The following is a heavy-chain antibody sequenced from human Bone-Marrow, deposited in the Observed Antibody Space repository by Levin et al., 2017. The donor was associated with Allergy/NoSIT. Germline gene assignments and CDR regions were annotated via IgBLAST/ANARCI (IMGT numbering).Heavy chain of an antibody. Sequence: GGSLRLSCGASGFTFSVYGMHWVRQAPGKGVEWVAVISYDGSKKYYTDSVKGRVTISRDDSKNTLYLQMNSLKAEDTAVYYCAKDRGVGRVLYYGIDVWGQGTTVTVSS. CDR3: AKDRGVGRVLYYGIDV. CDR1: GFTFSVYG. V-gene: IGHV3-30*18. CDR2: ISYDGSKK. D-gene: IGHD3-16*01. J-gene: IGHJ6*02.